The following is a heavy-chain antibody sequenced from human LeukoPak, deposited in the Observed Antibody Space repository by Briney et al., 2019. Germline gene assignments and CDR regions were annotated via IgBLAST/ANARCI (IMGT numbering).Heavy chain of an antibody. V-gene: IGHV4-34*01. CDR3: ARGASAGSVDY. CDR1: IGSFSGYY. D-gene: IGHD3-10*01. CDR2: INQSGTT. Sequence: SETLSLTCAVYIGSFSGYYWTWIRQSPGKGLEWIGDINQSGTTNYNAPLKSRVTISVDTSKNQFSLKVTSVTAADTAVYDCARGASAGSVDYWGQGTLVTVSS. J-gene: IGHJ4*02.